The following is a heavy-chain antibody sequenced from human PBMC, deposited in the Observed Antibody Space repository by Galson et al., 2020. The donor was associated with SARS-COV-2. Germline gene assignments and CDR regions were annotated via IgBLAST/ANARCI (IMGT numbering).Heavy chain of an antibody. J-gene: IGHJ4*02. CDR2: INSDGNIT. CDR1: GFTFSSYW. Sequence: GESLKISCAASGFTFSSYWMHWVRQAPGKGLVWVSRINSDGNITSYADSVKGRFTISRDNAKNTLYLQMNSLRAEDTVVYFCAATRAYWGQGTLVTFSS. V-gene: IGHV3-74*01. CDR3: AATRAY.